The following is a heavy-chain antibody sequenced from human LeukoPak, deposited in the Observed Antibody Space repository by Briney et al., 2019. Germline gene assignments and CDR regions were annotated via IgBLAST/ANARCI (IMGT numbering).Heavy chain of an antibody. CDR1: GYDFANYW. CDR2: IFPDDSDT. D-gene: IGHD4-17*01. CDR3: ARHRGLYGDFYFDF. V-gene: IGHV5-51*01. J-gene: IGHJ4*02. Sequence: GESLKISCEGSGYDFANYWIGWVRQMPGKGLEWMGIIFPDDSDTRYSPSFQGQVTISADKSISTAYLQWSSLKASDSAMYYCARHRGLYGDFYFDFWGPGTLVTVSS.